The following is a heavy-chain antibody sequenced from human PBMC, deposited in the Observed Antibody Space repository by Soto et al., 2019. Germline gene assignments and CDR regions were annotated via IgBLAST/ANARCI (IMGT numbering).Heavy chain of an antibody. V-gene: IGHV1-2*02. CDR3: ARMVIDFWRSVDDYGMDV. D-gene: IGHD3-3*01. Sequence: QVQLVQSGAEVKKPGASVKVSCKASGYTFTGYYMHWVRQAPGQGLEWMGWINPSSGGTNYAQKFQGRVTMTRDTSISTAYMELSRLRSDDTAVYYCARMVIDFWRSVDDYGMDVWGQGTTVTVSS. CDR2: INPSSGGT. J-gene: IGHJ6*02. CDR1: GYTFTGYY.